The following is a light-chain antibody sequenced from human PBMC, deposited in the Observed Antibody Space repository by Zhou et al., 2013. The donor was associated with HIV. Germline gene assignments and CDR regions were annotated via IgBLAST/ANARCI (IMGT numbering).Light chain of an antibody. CDR3: QQHGSSLFT. Sequence: EILMTQSPATLSVSPGERATLSCRASQSVSSNLAWYQQKPGQAPRLLIYGASTRATGIPDRFSGSGSGTDFTLTISRLEPEDFAVYYCQQHGSSLFTFGPGTKVGYQT. J-gene: IGKJ3*01. V-gene: IGKV3-20*01. CDR2: GAS. CDR1: QSVSSN.